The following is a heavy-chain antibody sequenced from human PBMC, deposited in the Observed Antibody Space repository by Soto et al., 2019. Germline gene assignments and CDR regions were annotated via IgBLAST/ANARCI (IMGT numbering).Heavy chain of an antibody. CDR3: AHRQLAVAAVSYYFGY. V-gene: IGHV4-61*01. J-gene: IGHJ4*02. Sequence: SETLSLTCTVSGGSVSSGSYYWSWIRQPPGKGLEWIGYIYYSGSTNYNPSLKSRVTKDTSKNQVVLTMTNMDPVDTATYYCAHRQLAVAAVSYYFGYWGQGALVTVSS. CDR2: IYYSGST. D-gene: IGHD6-19*01. CDR1: GGSVSSGSYY.